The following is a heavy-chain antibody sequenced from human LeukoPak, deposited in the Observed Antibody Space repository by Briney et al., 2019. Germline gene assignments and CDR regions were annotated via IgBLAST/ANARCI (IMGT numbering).Heavy chain of an antibody. CDR3: ARGRLAAAGTCAFDI. D-gene: IGHD6-13*01. CDR1: GGSFSGYY. J-gene: IGHJ3*02. V-gene: IGHV4-34*01. CDR2: INHSGST. Sequence: PSETLSLTCAVYGGSFSGYYWSWIRQPPGKGLEWIGEINHSGSTNYNPSLKSRVTISVDTSKNQFSLKLSSVTAADTAVYYCARGRLAAAGTCAFDIWGQGTMVTASS.